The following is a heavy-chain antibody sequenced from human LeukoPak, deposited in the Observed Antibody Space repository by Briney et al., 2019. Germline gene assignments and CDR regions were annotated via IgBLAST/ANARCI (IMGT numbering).Heavy chain of an antibody. J-gene: IGHJ3*02. Sequence: GGSLRLSCAASGFTFSSYSMNWVRQAPGKGLEWVSYISSSSTIYYADSVKGRFTISRDNAKNSLYLQMNSLRAEDTAVYYCARATYYYDSPDAFDIWGQGTMVTVSS. D-gene: IGHD3-22*01. CDR1: GFTFSSYS. CDR3: ARATYYYDSPDAFDI. CDR2: ISSSSTI. V-gene: IGHV3-48*04.